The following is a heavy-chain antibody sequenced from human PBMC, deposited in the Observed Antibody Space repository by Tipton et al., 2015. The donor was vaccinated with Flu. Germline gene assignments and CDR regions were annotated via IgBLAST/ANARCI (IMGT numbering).Heavy chain of an antibody. D-gene: IGHD3-3*01. V-gene: IGHV4-34*01. CDR2: INHSGST. CDR1: GGSFSGYY. CDR3: ARGRGASSITIFGVVINPRGWFDP. Sequence: TLSLTCAVYGGSFSGYYWSWIRQPPGKGLEWIGEINHSGSTNYNPSLKSRVTISVDTSKNQFSLKLSSVTAADTAVYYCARGRGASSITIFGVVINPRGWFDPWGQGTLVTVSS. J-gene: IGHJ5*02.